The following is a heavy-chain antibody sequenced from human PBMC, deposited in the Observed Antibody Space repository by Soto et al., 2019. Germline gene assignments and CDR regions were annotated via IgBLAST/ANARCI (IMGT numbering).Heavy chain of an antibody. V-gene: IGHV3-23*01. D-gene: IGHD3-9*01. CDR1: GFTFSSYA. CDR2: ISGSGGST. Sequence: GGSLRLSCAASGFTFSSYAMSWVRQAPGKGQDWVSAISGSGGSTYYADTVKGRFTISRDNSKKTLYLQMNSLRAEDTAVYYCAKVGPDYDILTGYVDAFDIWGQGTMVTVSS. J-gene: IGHJ3*02. CDR3: AKVGPDYDILTGYVDAFDI.